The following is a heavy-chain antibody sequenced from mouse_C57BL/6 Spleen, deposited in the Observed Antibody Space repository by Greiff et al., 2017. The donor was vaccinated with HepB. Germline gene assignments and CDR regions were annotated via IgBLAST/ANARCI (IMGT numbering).Heavy chain of an antibody. CDR3: ASPLLLRSWFAY. Sequence: VQLQHSGAELVKPGASVKLSCKASGYAFSSYWLNWVRQRPGKGLEWIGQIYPGDGVTNYNGKFKGKATLTADKSSSTAYMQLSSLTSEDSAVYFCASPLLLRSWFAYWGQGTLVTVSA. CDR1: GYAFSSYW. J-gene: IGHJ3*01. CDR2: IYPGDGVT. V-gene: IGHV1-80*01. D-gene: IGHD1-1*01.